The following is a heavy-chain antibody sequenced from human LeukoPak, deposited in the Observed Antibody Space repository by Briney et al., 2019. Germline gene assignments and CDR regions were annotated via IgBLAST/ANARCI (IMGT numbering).Heavy chain of an antibody. Sequence: PGGSLRLSCAASGFTFSGYAITWVRQAPGKGLEWVSAISGSGGSTFYADSVKGRLTISRDNSKNTLYLQMNNLRAEDTAVYYCAKGYDFWSGGIDCWGQGTLVTVSS. D-gene: IGHD3-3*01. J-gene: IGHJ4*02. CDR3: AKGYDFWSGGIDC. V-gene: IGHV3-23*01. CDR1: GFTFSGYA. CDR2: ISGSGGST.